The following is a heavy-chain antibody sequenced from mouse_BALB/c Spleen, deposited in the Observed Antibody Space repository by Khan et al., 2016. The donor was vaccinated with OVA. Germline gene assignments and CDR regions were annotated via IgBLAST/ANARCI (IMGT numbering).Heavy chain of an antibody. CDR3: ANHRSSSARLTY. CDR2: INPSTGDT. CDR1: GYTFTSYW. J-gene: IGHJ3*01. D-gene: IGHD3-3*01. V-gene: IGHV1-7*01. Sequence: QVQLMESGPELAKPGASVKISCKASGYTFTSYWMHWVKQTPGQGLEWMGYINPSTGDTEYNQTFKDKVTLTVDTSSSTAYMQFNSLTTEETAAYYCANHRSSSARLTYWGQGTLVTVSA.